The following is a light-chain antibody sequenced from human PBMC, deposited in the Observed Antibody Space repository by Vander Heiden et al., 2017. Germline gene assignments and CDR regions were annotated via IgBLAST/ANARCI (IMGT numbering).Light chain of an antibody. CDR3: MQALQTPLT. CDR1: QSLLHSNGYNY. Sequence: DIVMTQSPLSLPVTPGEPASISYRSSQSLLHSNGYNYLDWYLQKPGQSPQLLIYLGSNRASGVPDRFSGSGSGTDFTLKSSRVEAEDVGVYYCMQALQTPLTFGGGTKVEIK. V-gene: IGKV2-28*01. CDR2: LGS. J-gene: IGKJ4*01.